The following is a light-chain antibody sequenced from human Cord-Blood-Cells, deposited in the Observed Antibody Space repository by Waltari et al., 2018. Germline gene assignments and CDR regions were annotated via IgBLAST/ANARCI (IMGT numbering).Light chain of an antibody. CDR1: KLGDKY. CDR3: QAWDSSTYV. J-gene: IGLJ1*01. V-gene: IGLV3-1*01. Sequence: SYELTQPPSVSVSPGQTASITCSGDKLGDKYACWYQQEPGQSPVLVIYQDSRRPSGIPERFAGSNSGNTATLTIGGTQAMDEADYYGQAWDSSTYVFGTGTKVTVL. CDR2: QDS.